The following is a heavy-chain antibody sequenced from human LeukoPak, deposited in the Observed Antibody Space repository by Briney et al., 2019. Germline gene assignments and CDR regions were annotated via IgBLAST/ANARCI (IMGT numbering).Heavy chain of an antibody. J-gene: IGHJ4*02. CDR1: GFIVSGDF. D-gene: IGHD1-26*01. V-gene: IGHV3-53*01. CDR3: ARERGRGRDSPWFDY. Sequence: GGSLRLSCAAFGFIVSGDFMSWVRQAPGKGLEWVSVIYSDGSTYYADSVKGRFTISRDNSKNTLDLQMTGLRAEDTAVYYCARERGRGRDSPWFDYWGQGTLVTVSS. CDR2: IYSDGST.